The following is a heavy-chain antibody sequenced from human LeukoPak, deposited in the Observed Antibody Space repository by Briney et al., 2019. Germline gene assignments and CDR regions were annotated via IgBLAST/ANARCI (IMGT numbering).Heavy chain of an antibody. Sequence: PGGSLRLSCADPGFTFSNYAMSWVRQAPGKGLEWVSGISVRGSGTYYADSVKGRFTISRDNAKNLLYLQMNSLRAEDTAVYYCAREPTAAAGSYFDYWGQGTLVTVSS. D-gene: IGHD6-13*01. J-gene: IGHJ4*02. CDR2: ISVRGSGT. CDR1: GFTFSNYA. CDR3: AREPTAAAGSYFDY. V-gene: IGHV3-23*01.